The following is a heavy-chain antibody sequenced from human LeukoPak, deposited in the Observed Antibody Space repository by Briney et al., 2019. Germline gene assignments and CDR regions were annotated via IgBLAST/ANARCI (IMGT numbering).Heavy chain of an antibody. CDR2: IYSDGST. J-gene: IGHJ4*02. Sequence: GSLRLSCAASGLIVSSNYISWVRQAPGKGLEWVSEIYSDGSTYYAASVKGRFSFYRDNSKNTLYLQMGSLRAEDMAVYYCAREGRRFSSGPWYFDYWGQGTLVTVSS. CDR3: AREGRRFSSGPWYFDY. D-gene: IGHD6-19*01. V-gene: IGHV3-53*05. CDR1: GLIVSSNY.